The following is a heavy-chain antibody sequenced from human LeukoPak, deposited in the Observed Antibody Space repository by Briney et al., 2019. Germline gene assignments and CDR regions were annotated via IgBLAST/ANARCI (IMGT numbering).Heavy chain of an antibody. CDR2: IYNSGRS. D-gene: IGHD2-8*02. CDR1: GGPISNYY. V-gene: IGHV4-59*01. J-gene: IGHJ5*02. CDR3: AGGSGASWFDP. Sequence: PSETLSLTCTVSGGPISNYYWNWIRQAPGKGLEWIAYIYNSGRSNYNPSLKRRVTISLDTSKNQFSLKLSSVTAADTAVYYCAGGSGASWFDPWGQGTLVTVSP.